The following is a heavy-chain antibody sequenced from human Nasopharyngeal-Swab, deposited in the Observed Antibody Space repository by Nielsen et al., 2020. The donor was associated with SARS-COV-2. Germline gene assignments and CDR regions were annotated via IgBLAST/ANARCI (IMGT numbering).Heavy chain of an antibody. J-gene: IGHJ4*02. D-gene: IGHD6-13*01. CDR3: AKDRGYSSSWYIFDY. V-gene: IGHV3-30*18. Sequence: VRQAPGKGLEWVAVISYDGSNKYYADSVKGRFTISRDNSKNTLYLQMNSLRAEDTAVYYCAKDRGYSSSWYIFDYCGQGTLVTVSS. CDR2: ISYDGSNK.